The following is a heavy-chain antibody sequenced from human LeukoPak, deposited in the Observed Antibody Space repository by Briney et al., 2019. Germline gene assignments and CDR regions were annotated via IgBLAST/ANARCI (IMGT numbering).Heavy chain of an antibody. CDR2: IRQDGGAK. J-gene: IGHJ4*02. CDR3: APPPIAATGN. D-gene: IGHD6-13*01. Sequence: GGSLRLSCTASEFTFSKFYMNWVRQAPGEGLEWVANIRQDGGAKNYVDSVKGRFTISRDNAKKSLYLQMNSLRAEDTAVYYCAPPPIAATGNWGQGTLVTVSS. V-gene: IGHV3-7*01. CDR1: EFTFSKFY.